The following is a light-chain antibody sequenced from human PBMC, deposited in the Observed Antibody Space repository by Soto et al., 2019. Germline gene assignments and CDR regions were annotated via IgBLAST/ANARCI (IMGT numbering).Light chain of an antibody. Sequence: QSVLTQPPSVSGAPGPGVTLSCPGGRSNIGAGYDVHWYQHLPGTAPQLCVSGNSNRPSGVPDRFSGSKSGTAASLAITGLQAEDEADYDCQSYDSSLSGAVVFGGGTKLTVL. CDR3: QSYDSSLSGAVV. J-gene: IGLJ2*01. V-gene: IGLV1-40*01. CDR1: RSNIGAGYD. CDR2: GNS.